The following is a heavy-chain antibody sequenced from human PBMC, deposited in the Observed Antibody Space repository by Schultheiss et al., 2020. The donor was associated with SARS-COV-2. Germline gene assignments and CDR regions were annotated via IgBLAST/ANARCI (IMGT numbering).Heavy chain of an antibody. V-gene: IGHV3-74*01. Sequence: GESLKISCAASGFTFSSYWMHWVRQAPGKGLVWVSRINSDGSSTSYADSVKGRFTISRDNSKNTLYLQMNSLRAEDTAVYYCAKPVDMTTVTPAGYWGQGTLVTVSS. J-gene: IGHJ4*02. CDR1: GFTFSSYW. CDR2: INSDGSST. D-gene: IGHD4-17*01. CDR3: AKPVDMTTVTPAGY.